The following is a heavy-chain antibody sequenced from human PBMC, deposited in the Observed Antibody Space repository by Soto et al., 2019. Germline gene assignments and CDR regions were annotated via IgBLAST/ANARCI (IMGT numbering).Heavy chain of an antibody. D-gene: IGHD2-15*01. CDR1: GDTFRNYA. Sequence: QVQLVQSGAEVKKPGSSVKVSCKASGDTFRNYAISWVRQAPGQGLEWMGGIIPIYGTANYAQKFQDRVTITADTSTSTADMELSSLRSEDTAVYYCARDLGGCSAGSCRYNWFDPWGQGTLVSVSS. J-gene: IGHJ5*02. CDR2: IIPIYGTA. V-gene: IGHV1-69*06. CDR3: ARDLGGCSAGSCRYNWFDP.